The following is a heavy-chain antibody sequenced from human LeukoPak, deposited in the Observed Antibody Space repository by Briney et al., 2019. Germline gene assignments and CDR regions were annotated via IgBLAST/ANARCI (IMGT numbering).Heavy chain of an antibody. V-gene: IGHV1-69*04. D-gene: IGHD2-15*01. J-gene: IGHJ3*02. CDR3: ARDLYCSGGSCYSLGAFDI. CDR1: GGTFSSYA. CDR2: IIPILGIA. Sequence: ASVKVSCKASGGTFSSYAISWVRLAPGQGLEWMGRIIPILGIANYAQKFQGRVTITADKSTSTAYMELSSLRSEDTAVYYCARDLYCSGGSCYSLGAFDIWGQGTMVTVSS.